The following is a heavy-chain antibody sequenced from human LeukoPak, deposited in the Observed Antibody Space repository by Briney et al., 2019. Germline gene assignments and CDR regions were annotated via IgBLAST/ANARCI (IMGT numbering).Heavy chain of an antibody. J-gene: IGHJ4*02. D-gene: IGHD3-10*01. CDR3: ARGWFGELYPIDY. CDR1: GFTFSSYW. Sequence: GGSLRLSCAASGFTFSSYWMHWVRQAPGKGLVWVSRINSDGSSTSYADSVKGRFTISGDNAKNTLYLQMNSLRAEDTAVYYCARGWFGELYPIDYWGQGTLVTVSS. CDR2: INSDGSST. V-gene: IGHV3-74*01.